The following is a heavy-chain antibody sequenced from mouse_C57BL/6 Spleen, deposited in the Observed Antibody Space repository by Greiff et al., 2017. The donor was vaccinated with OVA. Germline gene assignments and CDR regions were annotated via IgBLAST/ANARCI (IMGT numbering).Heavy chain of an antibody. J-gene: IGHJ4*01. Sequence: QVQLLQSGAELVKPGASVKLSCKASGYTFTEYTIHWVKQRSGQGLEWIGWFYPGGGSIKYNETFKDQVTLTADKSSSAVYMELIRLTSEDSAIEFCARHEDRLRVDARDYWGQGTSVTVSS. CDR1: GYTFTEYT. CDR3: ARHEDRLRVDARDY. V-gene: IGHV1-62-2*01. CDR2: FYPGGGSI. D-gene: IGHD3-2*02.